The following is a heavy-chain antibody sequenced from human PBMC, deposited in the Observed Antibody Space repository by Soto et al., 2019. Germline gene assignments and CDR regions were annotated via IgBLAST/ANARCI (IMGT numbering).Heavy chain of an antibody. Sequence: QVQLVESGGGLVKPGGSLRLSCAASGFTFSGYCMSWIRKAPGKGLEWVSYIGGRANSIYYADSVKGRFTISRDNGKNSLFLQMNCLRVEDTAVYYCARFGSGSSVDYWGQAFLITVSS. CDR2: IGGRANSI. J-gene: IGHJ4*02. D-gene: IGHD6-19*01. CDR1: GFTFSGYC. V-gene: IGHV3-11*01. CDR3: ARFGSGSSVDY.